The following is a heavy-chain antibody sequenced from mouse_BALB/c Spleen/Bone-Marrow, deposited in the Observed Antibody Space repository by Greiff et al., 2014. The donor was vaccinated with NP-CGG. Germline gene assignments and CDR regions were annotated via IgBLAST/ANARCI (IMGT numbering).Heavy chain of an antibody. CDR3: VRENYDYDGDAMDY. J-gene: IGHJ4*01. CDR1: GYTFTYYT. D-gene: IGHD2-4*01. Sequence: VQLQQSAAELARPGASVRMSCKTSGYTFTYYTMHWVKRRPGQGLERIGYINPSSGYTDYNQKFKDKTTLTTDKSSSTAYLQLSSLTSEDSAVYYCVRENYDYDGDAMDYWGQGTSVTVSS. V-gene: IGHV1-4*02. CDR2: INPSSGYT.